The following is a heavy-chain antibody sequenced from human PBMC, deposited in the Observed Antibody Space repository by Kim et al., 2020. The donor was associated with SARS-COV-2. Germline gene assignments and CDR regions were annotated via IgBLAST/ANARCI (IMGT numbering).Heavy chain of an antibody. D-gene: IGHD3-10*01. CDR1: GGSISGNN. V-gene: IGHV4-34*12. CDR3: ATRGPPTIVTLRVFVGF. Sequence: SETLSLTCAVSGGSISGNNWSWIGRHPAKGLVWIGEIIHNGSSNYNTSPKSRVTALADTNNNQQSPKLRSVTTAATAADYCATRGPPTIVTLRVFVGFWG. J-gene: IGHJ2*01. CDR2: IIHNGSS.